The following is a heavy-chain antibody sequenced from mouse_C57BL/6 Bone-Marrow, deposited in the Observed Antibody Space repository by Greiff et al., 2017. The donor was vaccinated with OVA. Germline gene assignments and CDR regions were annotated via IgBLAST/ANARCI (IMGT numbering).Heavy chain of an antibody. CDR1: GFNIKDDY. D-gene: IGHD2-3*01. CDR2: IDPENGDT. Sequence: EVQRVESGAELVRPGASVKLSCTASGFNIKDDYMHWVKQRPEQGLEWIGWIDPENGDTEYASKFQGKATITADTSSNTAYLQLSSLTSEDTAVYYCTTGLLRDFDYWGQGTTLTVSS. V-gene: IGHV14-4*01. J-gene: IGHJ2*01. CDR3: TTGLLRDFDY.